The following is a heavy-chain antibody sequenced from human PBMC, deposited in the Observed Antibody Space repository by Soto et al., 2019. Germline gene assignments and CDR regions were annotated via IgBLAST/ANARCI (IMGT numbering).Heavy chain of an antibody. CDR3: AKDGPPFIVLMVYAYPLYFDY. D-gene: IGHD2-8*01. CDR2: ISGSGGST. Sequence: PGGSLRLSCAASGFTFSSYAMSWVRQAPGKGLEWVSAISGSGGSTYYADSVKGRFTISRDNSKNTLYLQMNSLRAEDTAVYYCAKDGPPFIVLMVYAYPLYFDYWGQGTLVTVSS. V-gene: IGHV3-23*01. J-gene: IGHJ4*02. CDR1: GFTFSSYA.